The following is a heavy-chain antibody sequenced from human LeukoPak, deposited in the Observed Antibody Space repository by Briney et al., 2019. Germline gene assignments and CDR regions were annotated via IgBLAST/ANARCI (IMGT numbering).Heavy chain of an antibody. D-gene: IGHD3-10*01. CDR1: GFTFTSYN. CDR2: ITSSSSYI. Sequence: GGSLRLSCAASGFTFTSYNMNWVRQAPGKGLEWVSSITSSSSYIYYADSVKGRFTIPRDNAKNSLYLQMDSLRVEDTAVHYCARDGGLVRGVIIRGDYFDYWGQGTLVTVSS. V-gene: IGHV3-21*06. J-gene: IGHJ4*02. CDR3: ARDGGLVRGVIIRGDYFDY.